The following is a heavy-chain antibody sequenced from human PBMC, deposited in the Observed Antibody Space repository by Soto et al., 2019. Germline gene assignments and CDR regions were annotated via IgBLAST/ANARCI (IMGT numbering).Heavy chain of an antibody. CDR2: IIPIFGTA. V-gene: IGHV1-69*13. D-gene: IGHD3-3*01. Sequence: GASVKVSCKASGGTFSSYAISWVRQAPGQGLEWMGGIIPIFGTANYAQKFQGRVTITADESTSTAYMELSSLRSEDTAVYYCARLTCYDFWSGYPGPDFDYWGQGTLVTVSS. CDR3: ARLTCYDFWSGYPGPDFDY. CDR1: GGTFSSYA. J-gene: IGHJ4*02.